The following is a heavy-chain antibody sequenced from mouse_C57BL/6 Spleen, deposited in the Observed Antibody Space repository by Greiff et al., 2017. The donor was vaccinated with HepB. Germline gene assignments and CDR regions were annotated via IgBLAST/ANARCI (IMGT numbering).Heavy chain of an antibody. V-gene: IGHV1-64*01. CDR2: IHPNSGST. Sequence: QVQLQQSGAELVKPGASVKLSCKASGYTFTSYWMHWVKQRPGQGLEWIGMIHPNSGSTNYNEKFKSKATLTVDKSSSTAYMQLSSLTSEDSAVYYCARHYYGSSYCFDYWGQGTTLTVSS. CDR1: GYTFTSYW. CDR3: ARHYYGSSYCFDY. J-gene: IGHJ2*01. D-gene: IGHD1-1*01.